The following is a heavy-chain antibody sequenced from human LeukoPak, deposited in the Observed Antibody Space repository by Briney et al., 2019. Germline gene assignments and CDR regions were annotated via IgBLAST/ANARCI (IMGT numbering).Heavy chain of an antibody. J-gene: IGHJ4*02. V-gene: IGHV1-2*02. Sequence: GASVTVSCKASGYTFTGYYMHWVRQAPGQGLEWMGWINPNSGGTNYARKFQGRVTMTRDTSISTAYMELSRLRSDDTAVYYCARDDYSTTLDYWGQGTLVTVSS. D-gene: IGHD4-11*01. CDR2: INPNSGGT. CDR1: GYTFTGYY. CDR3: ARDDYSTTLDY.